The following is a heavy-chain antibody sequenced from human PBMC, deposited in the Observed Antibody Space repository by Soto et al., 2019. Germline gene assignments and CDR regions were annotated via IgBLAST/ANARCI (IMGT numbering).Heavy chain of an antibody. V-gene: IGHV1-46*01. CDR3: ARLLAPYCGGDCFSGFDY. D-gene: IGHD2-21*02. CDR1: GYTFTNYY. Sequence: QVQLVQSGAEVQEPGASVKVSCKASGYTFTNYYIHWVRQAPGQGLEWMGRLNPSGGSTKYAQKLQGRVTLTRDMSTSTVSMELSSLRSEDTAVYYCARLLAPYCGGDCFSGFDYWGQGTLVTVSS. CDR2: LNPSGGST. J-gene: IGHJ4*02.